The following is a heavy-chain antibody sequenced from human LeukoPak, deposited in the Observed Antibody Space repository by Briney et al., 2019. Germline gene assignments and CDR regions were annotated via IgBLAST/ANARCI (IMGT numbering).Heavy chain of an antibody. Sequence: SSETLSLTCAVYGGSFSGYYWSWIRQPPGKGLEWIGAINHSGSTNFNPSLKSRVTTSVDTSKNQFSLKLSSVTAADTAVYYCARGYGSGSFDYWGQGTLVTVSS. CDR2: INHSGST. D-gene: IGHD3-10*01. CDR1: GGSFSGYY. V-gene: IGHV4-34*01. J-gene: IGHJ4*02. CDR3: ARGYGSGSFDY.